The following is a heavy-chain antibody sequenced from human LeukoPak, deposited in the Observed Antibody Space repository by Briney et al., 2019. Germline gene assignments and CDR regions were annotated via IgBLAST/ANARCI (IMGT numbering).Heavy chain of an antibody. Sequence: SETLSLTCAVYGGSFSGYYWSWIRQPPGKGLEWIGEINHSGSTNYNPSLKSRVTISVDTSKNQFSLKLSSVTAADTAVYYCARLAITMVRGIGRGINYWGQGTLVTVSS. CDR1: GGSFSGYY. V-gene: IGHV4-34*01. J-gene: IGHJ4*02. D-gene: IGHD3-10*01. CDR3: ARLAITMVRGIGRGINY. CDR2: INHSGST.